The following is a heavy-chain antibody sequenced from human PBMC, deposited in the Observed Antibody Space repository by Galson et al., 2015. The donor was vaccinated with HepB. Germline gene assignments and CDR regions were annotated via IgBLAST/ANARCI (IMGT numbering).Heavy chain of an antibody. CDR2: IRFDGGAT. CDR3: ARDAPFDSSGWTNWFDP. Sequence: SLRLSCAASGFTFSRSGMHWVRQAPGQGLESVAAIRFDGGATIYRDSVKGRFSISRDDSKNILYLQMNSLRAEDTAVYSCARDAPFDSSGWTNWFDPWGQGTLVTVSS. CDR1: GFTFSRSG. D-gene: IGHD6-19*01. V-gene: IGHV3-33*01. J-gene: IGHJ5*02.